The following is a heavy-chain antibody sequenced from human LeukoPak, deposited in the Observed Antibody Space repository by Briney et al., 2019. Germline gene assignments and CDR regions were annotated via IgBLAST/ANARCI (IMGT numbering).Heavy chain of an antibody. V-gene: IGHV3-23*01. D-gene: IGHD5-18*01. J-gene: IGHJ4*02. CDR1: GFTFSSYA. CDR3: AKDQRGYSYGAFAG. CDR2: ISGSGGST. Sequence: PGGSLRLSCAASGFTFSSYAMSWVRQAPGKGLEWVSAISGSGGSTYYADSVKSRFTISRDNSKNTLYLQMNSLRAEDTAVYYCAKDQRGYSYGAFAGWGQGTLVTVSS.